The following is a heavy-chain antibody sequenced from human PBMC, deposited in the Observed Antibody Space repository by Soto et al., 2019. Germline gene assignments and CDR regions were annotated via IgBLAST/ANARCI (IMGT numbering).Heavy chain of an antibody. Sequence: QVQLVESGGGVVQSGRSLTLSCAASGFSLRTYGMHWLRRAPGKGLEWVAFIWYDGTKKFYANSVKGRSTISKDNSNNILYLQMSSLRVEDTAVYYCARDVLTAVAGSVNWFDPWGQGTLVTVSS. J-gene: IGHJ5*02. CDR3: ARDVLTAVAGSVNWFDP. CDR1: GFSLRTYG. CDR2: IWYDGTKK. V-gene: IGHV3-33*01. D-gene: IGHD6-19*01.